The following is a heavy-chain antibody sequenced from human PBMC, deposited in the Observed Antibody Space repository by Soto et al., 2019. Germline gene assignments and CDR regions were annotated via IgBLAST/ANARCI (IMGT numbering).Heavy chain of an antibody. V-gene: IGHV4-39*01. J-gene: IGHJ4*02. CDR3: ARRTVNIRTFYSGLKTHCFDY. CDR1: GDSISSIEYY. D-gene: IGHD6-19*01. Sequence: SETTSLTWTVAGDSISSIEYYCVWILQPPGNGLEWIGSIYYSGSTYYNPSLQSRVAISVDTSKNQFSLKLKSVTAADTAIYYCARRTVNIRTFYSGLKTHCFDYWGQGAPVTGSS. CDR2: IYYSGST.